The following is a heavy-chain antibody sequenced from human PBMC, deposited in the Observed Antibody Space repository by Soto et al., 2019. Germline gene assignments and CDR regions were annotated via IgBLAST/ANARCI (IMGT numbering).Heavy chain of an antibody. Sequence: QMQLVQSGPEVKKPGTSVKVSCKASGFTFTSSAVQWVRQARGQRLEWIGWIVVGSGNTNYAQKFQERVTITRDMSTSTAYMELSSLRSEDTAVYYCAATGVVVAATGLFYYGMDVWGQATTVTVSS. CDR3: AATGVVVAATGLFYYGMDV. CDR2: IVVGSGNT. CDR1: GFTFTSSA. V-gene: IGHV1-58*01. J-gene: IGHJ6*02. D-gene: IGHD2-15*01.